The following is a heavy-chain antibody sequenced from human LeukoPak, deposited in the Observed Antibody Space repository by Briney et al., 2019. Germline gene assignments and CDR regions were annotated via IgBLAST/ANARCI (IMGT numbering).Heavy chain of an antibody. CDR2: IYYSGGT. V-gene: IGHV4-31*03. D-gene: IGHD3-22*01. CDR1: GVSISSGDYY. J-gene: IGHJ5*02. CDR3: ARDGYESSGYDP. Sequence: PSETLSLTCTVSGVSISSGDYYWSWIRQHPGKGLEWIGYIYYSGGTYSNPSLKSRVSISLDTSKNQISLKLRSVTAAVTAVYYCARDGYESSGYDPWGQGTLVTVSS.